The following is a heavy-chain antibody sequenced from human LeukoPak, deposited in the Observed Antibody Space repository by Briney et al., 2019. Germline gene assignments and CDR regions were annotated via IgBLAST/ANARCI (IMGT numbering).Heavy chain of an antibody. CDR3: ARSPSIAARLLYYYMDV. CDR1: GGSFSGYY. CDR2: INHSGST. Sequence: PSETLSLTCAVYGGSFSGYYWSWIRQPPGKGLEWIGEINHSGSTNYNPSLKSRVTISVDTSKNQFSLKLSSVTAADTAVYYCARSPSIAARLLYYYMDVWGKGTMVTVSS. V-gene: IGHV4-34*01. D-gene: IGHD6-6*01. J-gene: IGHJ6*03.